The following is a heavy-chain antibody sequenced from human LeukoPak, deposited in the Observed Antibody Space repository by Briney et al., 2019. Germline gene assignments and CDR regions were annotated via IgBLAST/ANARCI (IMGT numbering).Heavy chain of an antibody. Sequence: GGSLRLSCAASGFTFSSYSMNWVRQAPGKGLEWVSYISSSSSTLYYADSVKGRFTISRDNAKNSLYLQMNSLRAEDTAVYYCARDTARGGPVGYWGQGTLVTVSS. D-gene: IGHD4-23*01. V-gene: IGHV3-48*04. J-gene: IGHJ4*02. CDR1: GFTFSSYS. CDR2: ISSSSSTL. CDR3: ARDTARGGPVGY.